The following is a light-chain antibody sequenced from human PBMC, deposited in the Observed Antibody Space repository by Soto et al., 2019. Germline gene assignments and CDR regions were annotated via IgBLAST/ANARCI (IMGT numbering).Light chain of an antibody. J-gene: IGKJ2*01. Sequence: DFVMTQAPDSLDVSLGERATINCKSSQSVLYNSNNKNHLGWFQQRPGHPPKLLIYGASFRPSGVPDRFSGSGSGTDFTLTISSLQAEDVAVYYCQQYYSIPFTFGQGTKLEI. CDR2: GAS. V-gene: IGKV4-1*01. CDR3: QQYYSIPFT. CDR1: QSVLYNSNNKNH.